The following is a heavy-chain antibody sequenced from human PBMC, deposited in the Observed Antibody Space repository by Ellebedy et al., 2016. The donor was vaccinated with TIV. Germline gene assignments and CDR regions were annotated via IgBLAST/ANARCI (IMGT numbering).Heavy chain of an antibody. Sequence: GSLRLXXAVYGGSFSGYYWSWIRQPPGKGLEWIGEINHSGSTNYNPSLKSRVTISVDTSKNQFSLKLSSVTAADTAVYYCARSKDIVVVPAAMPGYMDVWGKGTTVTVSS. CDR3: ARSKDIVVVPAAMPGYMDV. CDR2: INHSGST. D-gene: IGHD2-2*01. V-gene: IGHV4-34*01. J-gene: IGHJ6*03. CDR1: GGSFSGYY.